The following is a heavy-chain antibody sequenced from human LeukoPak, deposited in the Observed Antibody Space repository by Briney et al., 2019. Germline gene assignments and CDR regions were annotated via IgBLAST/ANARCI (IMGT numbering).Heavy chain of an antibody. CDR2: ISGSGGST. J-gene: IGHJ1*01. CDR3: AKGSWYREQYFQH. CDR1: GFTFSSYA. Sequence: GSLRLSCAASGFTFSSYAVSWVRQAPGKGLEWVSAISGSGGSTYYADSVKGRFTISRDNSKNTLYLQMNSLRAEDTAVYYCAKGSWYREQYFQHWGQGTLVTVSS. V-gene: IGHV3-23*01. D-gene: IGHD6-13*01.